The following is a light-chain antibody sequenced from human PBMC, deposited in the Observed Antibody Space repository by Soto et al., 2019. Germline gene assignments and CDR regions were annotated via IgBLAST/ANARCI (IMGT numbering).Light chain of an antibody. V-gene: IGKV1-5*03. Sequence: DIQMTQSPSTLSASVGDRVTITCRASQSIGPWLAWYQHKPGKAPKLLIYKASSLKSGVPSGFSGSMSGTGFTLTISSLHPDDFATYYCQQYNTYPLTFGGGTKVEIK. CDR1: QSIGPW. CDR2: KAS. CDR3: QQYNTYPLT. J-gene: IGKJ4*01.